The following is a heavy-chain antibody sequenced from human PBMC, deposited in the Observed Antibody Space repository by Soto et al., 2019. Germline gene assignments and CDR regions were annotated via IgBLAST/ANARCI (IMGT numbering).Heavy chain of an antibody. V-gene: IGHV4-59*01. J-gene: IGHJ3*02. CDR2: IYYSGST. Sequence: SETLSLTCTVSGGSISSYYWSWIRQPPGKGLEWIGYIYYSGSTNYNPSLKSRVTISVDTSKNQFSLKLSSVTAADTAVYSCARGGGVATIGDDAFDIWGQGTMVTVSS. CDR3: ARGGGVATIGDDAFDI. CDR1: GGSISSYY. D-gene: IGHD5-12*01.